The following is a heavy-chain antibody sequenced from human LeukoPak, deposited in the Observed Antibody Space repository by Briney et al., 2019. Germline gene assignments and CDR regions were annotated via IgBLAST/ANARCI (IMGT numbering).Heavy chain of an antibody. J-gene: IGHJ4*02. CDR1: GFTFSSYA. D-gene: IGHD2-2*01. CDR3: AKDPGSQLLLSNFDY. Sequence: GGSLRLSCAASGFTFSSYAMSWVRQAPGKGLKWVSAISGSGGSTYYADSVKGRFTISRDNSKNTLYLQMNSLRAEDTAVYYCAKDPGSQLLLSNFDYWGQGTLVTVSS. CDR2: ISGSGGST. V-gene: IGHV3-23*01.